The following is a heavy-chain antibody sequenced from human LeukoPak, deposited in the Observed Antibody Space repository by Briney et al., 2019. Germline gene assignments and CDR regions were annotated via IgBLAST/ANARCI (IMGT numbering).Heavy chain of an antibody. D-gene: IGHD3-22*01. CDR1: DTSINTYY. CDR2: IYTSGST. CDR3: AGAYDSSGYYYYQLDY. Sequence: SETLSLTCTVSDTSINTYYWSWIRQPAGKGLEWIGRIYTSGSTNYNPSLKSRVTISVDTSKNQFSLKLSSVTAADTAVYYCAGAYDSSGYYYYQLDYWGQGTLVTVSS. J-gene: IGHJ4*02. V-gene: IGHV4-4*07.